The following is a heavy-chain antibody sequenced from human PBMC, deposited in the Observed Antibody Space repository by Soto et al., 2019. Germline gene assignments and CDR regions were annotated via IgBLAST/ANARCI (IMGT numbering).Heavy chain of an antibody. Sequence: LRLSCAASGFTFSSYAMSWVRQAPGKGLEWVSAISGSGGSTYYADSVKGRFTISRDNSKNTLYLQMNSLRAEDTAVYYCAKRELTIKAGGFGMDVWGQGTTVTVSS. CDR1: GFTFSSYA. J-gene: IGHJ6*02. CDR3: AKRELTIKAGGFGMDV. D-gene: IGHD3-10*01. V-gene: IGHV3-23*01. CDR2: ISGSGGST.